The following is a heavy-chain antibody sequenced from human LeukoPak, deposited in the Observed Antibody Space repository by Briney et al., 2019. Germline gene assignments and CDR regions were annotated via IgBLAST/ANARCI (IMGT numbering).Heavy chain of an antibody. D-gene: IGHD3-10*01. Sequence: SETLSLTCSVSGYSISSGYYWGWIRQPPGKGLEWIGSIYHSGSTYYNPSLKSRVTISVDTSKNQFSLKLSSVTAADTAVYYCASPVWFGERKWYDAFDIWGQGTMVTVSS. CDR2: IYHSGST. V-gene: IGHV4-38-2*02. J-gene: IGHJ3*02. CDR3: ASPVWFGERKWYDAFDI. CDR1: GYSISSGYY.